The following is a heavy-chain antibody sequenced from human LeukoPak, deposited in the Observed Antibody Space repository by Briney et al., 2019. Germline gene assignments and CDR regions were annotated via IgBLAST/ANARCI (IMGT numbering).Heavy chain of an antibody. J-gene: IGHJ4*02. CDR2: IWYDGSNK. Sequence: GRSLRLSCAASGFTFSSYGMHWVRQAPGKGLEWVAVIWYDGSNKYYADSVKGRFTISRDNSKNTLYLQMNSLRAEDTAVYYCARALKGSSYFDYWGQGTLVTVSS. CDR3: ARALKGSSYFDY. D-gene: IGHD3-10*01. CDR1: GFTFSSYG. V-gene: IGHV3-33*01.